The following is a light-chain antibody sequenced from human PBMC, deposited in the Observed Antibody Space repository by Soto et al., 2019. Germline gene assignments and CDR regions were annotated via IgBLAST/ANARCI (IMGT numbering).Light chain of an antibody. J-gene: IGKJ1*01. CDR3: QQYNSYTWT. V-gene: IGKV1-5*01. Sequence: DIQMTQSPSTLSASVVDRVTITCRASQSISSWLAWYQQKPGKAPKLLIYDASSLESGVPSRFSGSGSGTEFTLTISSLQPDDFATYYCQQYNSYTWTFGQGTKVDTK. CDR2: DAS. CDR1: QSISSW.